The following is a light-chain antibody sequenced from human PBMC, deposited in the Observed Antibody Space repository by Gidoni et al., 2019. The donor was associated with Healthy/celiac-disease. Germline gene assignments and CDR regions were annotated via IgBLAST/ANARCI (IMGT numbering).Light chain of an antibody. J-gene: IGKJ1*01. CDR3: QQSYSTPQT. CDR1: QSISSY. Sequence: DIQMTQSPSSLSASVGDRVIITCRASQSISSYLNWYQQKPGKAPKRLIYAASSLQSGVPSRFSGSGSGTDFTLTISSLQPEDFATYYCQQSYSTPQTFGQGTKVEIK. CDR2: AAS. V-gene: IGKV1-39*01.